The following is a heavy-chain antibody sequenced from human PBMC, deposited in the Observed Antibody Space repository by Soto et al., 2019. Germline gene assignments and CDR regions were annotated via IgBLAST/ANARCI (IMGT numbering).Heavy chain of an antibody. CDR3: ARSGGSGSYYPTYYYYYYGMDV. CDR1: GGTFSSYA. Sequence: SVKVSCKASGGTFSSYAISWVRQAPGQGLEWMGGIIPIFGTANYAQKFQGRVTITADKSTSTAYMELSSLRSEDTAVYYCARSGGSGSYYPTYYYYYYGMDVWGQGTTGTVSS. CDR2: IIPIFGTA. D-gene: IGHD3-10*01. J-gene: IGHJ6*02. V-gene: IGHV1-69*06.